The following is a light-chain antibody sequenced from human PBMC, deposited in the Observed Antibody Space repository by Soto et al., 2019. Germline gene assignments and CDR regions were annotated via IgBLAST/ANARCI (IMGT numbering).Light chain of an antibody. J-gene: IGLJ1*01. V-gene: IGLV1-47*01. CDR3: AAWDDSLNGYV. CDR1: RSNIGSNY. Sequence: QLVLTQPPAASGTPGQRVTFSCSGGRSNIGSNYVFWYQQFPGTAPKLLIYRNNQRPSGVPDRFSGSKSGTSASLAISGLRSEDEADYYCAAWDDSLNGYVFGTGTKVTVL. CDR2: RNN.